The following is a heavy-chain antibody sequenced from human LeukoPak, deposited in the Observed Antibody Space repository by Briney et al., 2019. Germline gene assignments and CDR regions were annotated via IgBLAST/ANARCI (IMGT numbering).Heavy chain of an antibody. CDR1: GFTFSSYG. V-gene: IGHV3-33*01. D-gene: IGHD3-9*01. Sequence: GGSLRLPCAASGFTFSSYGMHWVRQAPGKGLEWVAVIWYDGSNKYYADSVKGRFTISRDNSKNTLYLQMNSPRAEDTAVYYCARDQTYYDILTAGMDVWGQGTTVTVSS. CDR3: ARDQTYYDILTAGMDV. J-gene: IGHJ6*02. CDR2: IWYDGSNK.